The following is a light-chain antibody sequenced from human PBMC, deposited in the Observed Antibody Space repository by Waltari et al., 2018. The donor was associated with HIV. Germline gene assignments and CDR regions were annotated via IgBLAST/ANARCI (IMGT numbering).Light chain of an antibody. CDR2: SDS. J-gene: IGLJ2*01. Sequence: QSVLTQPPSASGTPGQRVTISCSGTTSNIGSNYVNWYQQFPGTAPKLLIYSDSQRPSGVPDRISGSKSGTSASLAISGLQVEDEAEYYCAAWDDSLNGREVFGGGTKLTVL. CDR3: AAWDDSLNGREV. V-gene: IGLV1-44*01. CDR1: TSNIGSNY.